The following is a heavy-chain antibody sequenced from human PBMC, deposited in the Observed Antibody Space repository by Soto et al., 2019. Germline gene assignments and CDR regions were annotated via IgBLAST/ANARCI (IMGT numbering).Heavy chain of an antibody. CDR1: GDSLRSYA. CDR3: AKDDTSSGWPDY. V-gene: IGHV3-23*01. Sequence: PGGSLRLCCAASGDSLRSYAMSWACQAPGKGLEWVSAISGSGGSTYYADSVKGLFTNSRDNSKNTLYLQTNSLIAEDTALYYCAKDDTSSGWPDYWGQGTLVTVSS. D-gene: IGHD6-19*01. CDR2: ISGSGGST. J-gene: IGHJ4*02.